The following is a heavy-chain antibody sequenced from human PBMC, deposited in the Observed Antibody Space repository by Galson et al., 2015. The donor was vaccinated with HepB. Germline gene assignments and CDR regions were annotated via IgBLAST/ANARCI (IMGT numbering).Heavy chain of an antibody. V-gene: IGHV2-5*02. CDR1: GFSLSTSGVG. Sequence: PALVKPTQTLTLTCTFSGFSLSTSGVGVGWIRQPPGKALEWLALIYWDDDKRYSPSLKSRLTITKDTSKNQVVLTMTNMDPVDTATYYCAHSTMIVVVKDKTRPPGAFDIWGQGTMVTVSS. J-gene: IGHJ3*02. CDR3: AHSTMIVVVKDKTRPPGAFDI. CDR2: IYWDDDK. D-gene: IGHD3-22*01.